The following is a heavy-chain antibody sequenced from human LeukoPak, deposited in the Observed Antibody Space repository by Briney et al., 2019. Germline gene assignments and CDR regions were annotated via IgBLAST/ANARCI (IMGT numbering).Heavy chain of an antibody. CDR1: GFTFSSYA. CDR2: IPYDGSNK. CDR3: ARDRSTDHGDYLFDY. V-gene: IGHV3-30-3*01. Sequence: PGGSLRLSCAASGFTFSSYAMHWVRQAPGKGLEWVAVIPYDGSNKYYADSVRGRFTISRDNSKNTLYLQMNSLRAEDTAVYYCARDRSTDHGDYLFDYWGQGTLVTVSS. D-gene: IGHD4-17*01. J-gene: IGHJ4*02.